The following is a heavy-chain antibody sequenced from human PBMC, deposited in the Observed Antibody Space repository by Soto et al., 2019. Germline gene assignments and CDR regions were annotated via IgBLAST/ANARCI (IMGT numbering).Heavy chain of an antibody. CDR1: GFTFSSYG. CDR3: ARVGDGYNPPSFDYYYGMDV. V-gene: IGHV3-33*01. J-gene: IGHJ6*02. D-gene: IGHD5-12*01. Sequence: QVQLVESGGGVVQPGRSLRLSCAASGFTFSSYGMHWVRQAPGKGLEWVAVIWYDGSNKYYADSVKGRFTISRDNSKNTLYLQVNSLRAEDTAVYYCARVGDGYNPPSFDYYYGMDVWGQGTTVTVSS. CDR2: IWYDGSNK.